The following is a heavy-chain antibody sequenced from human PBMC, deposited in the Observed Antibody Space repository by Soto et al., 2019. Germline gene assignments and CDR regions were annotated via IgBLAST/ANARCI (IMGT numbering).Heavy chain of an antibody. V-gene: IGHV4-4*07. J-gene: IGHJ5*02. CDR1: GASIKSYY. D-gene: IGHD5-18*01. CDR3: ETYSDTYLNWLDP. CDR2: VFASVTT. Sequence: TXASLSLTCTVSGASIKSYYWGWIRQPAGKGLEWIGRVFASVTTNYNPSLSNRITMSVDTSRNQFSLEMRSMTAADTALYYCETYSDTYLNWLDPWALGILVPVSS.